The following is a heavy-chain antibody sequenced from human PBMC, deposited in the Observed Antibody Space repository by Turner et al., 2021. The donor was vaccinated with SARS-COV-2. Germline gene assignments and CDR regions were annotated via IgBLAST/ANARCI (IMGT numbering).Heavy chain of an antibody. J-gene: IGHJ4*02. CDR1: RYTFTSYD. V-gene: IGHV1-8*01. D-gene: IGHD3-10*01. Sequence: QVQLVQSGAEVKKPGASVKVSCKASRYTFTSYDINWVRQATGQGPEWMGWMNPNSGNTGYALNFRGRVTMTRDTSTTTAYMELSSLRFEDTAVYYCASSFSVRGVKGDFDYWGQGTLVTVSS. CDR3: ASSFSVRGVKGDFDY. CDR2: MNPNSGNT.